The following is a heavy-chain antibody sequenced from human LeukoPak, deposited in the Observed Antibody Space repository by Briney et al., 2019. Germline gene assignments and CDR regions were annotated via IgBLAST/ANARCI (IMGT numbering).Heavy chain of an antibody. D-gene: IGHD3-22*01. J-gene: IGHJ4*02. CDR1: GFTFSSYG. CDR2: IWYDGCNK. V-gene: IGHV3-33*01. CDR3: AREYYYDSSGSLDY. Sequence: PGRSLRLSCAASGFTFSSYGVHWVRQAPGKGLEWVAVIWYDGCNKYYADSVKGRFTISRDNSKNTLYLQMNSLRAEDTAVYYCAREYYYDSSGSLDYWGQGTLVTVSS.